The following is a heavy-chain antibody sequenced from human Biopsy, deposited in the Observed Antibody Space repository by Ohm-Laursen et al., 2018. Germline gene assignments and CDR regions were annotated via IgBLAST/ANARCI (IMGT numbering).Heavy chain of an antibody. CDR1: GFTFSRHG. CDR3: ARDAEEFDSSGPRFDY. D-gene: IGHD3-22*01. V-gene: IGHV3-33*01. CDR2: IWSDGNNK. Sequence: SLRLSCSASGFTFSRHGMHWVRQAPGKGLEWVAVIWSDGNNKYYADSVKGRFTISRDTSRNTLYMQMNSLRVEGTALYYCARDAEEFDSSGPRFDYWGQGTLVTVSS. J-gene: IGHJ4*02.